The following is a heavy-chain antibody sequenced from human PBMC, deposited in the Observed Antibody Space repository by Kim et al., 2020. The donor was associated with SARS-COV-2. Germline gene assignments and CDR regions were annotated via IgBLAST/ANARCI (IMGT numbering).Heavy chain of an antibody. CDR3: ARARITMVRGAYNWFDP. J-gene: IGHJ5*02. V-gene: IGHV4-59*01. D-gene: IGHD3-10*01. CDR2: IYYSGST. CDR1: GGSISSYY. Sequence: SETLSLTCTVSGGSISSYYWSWIRQPPGKGLEWIGYIYYSGSTNYNPSLKSRVTISVDTSKNQFSLKLSSVTAADTAVYYCARARITMVRGAYNWFDPWAREPWSPSPQ.